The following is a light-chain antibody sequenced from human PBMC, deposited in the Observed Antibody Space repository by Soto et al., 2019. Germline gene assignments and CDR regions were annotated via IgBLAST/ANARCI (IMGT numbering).Light chain of an antibody. J-gene: IGKJ1*01. V-gene: IGKV1-39*01. Sequence: DIQMTQSPSSLSASVGDRVTITCRASQSISSYLNWYQQKPGKAPKLLIYAASSLQSGVPSRFSGSGSGTEFTLTISSLQPDDFATYYCQQYSPYQATFGQGTKVDI. CDR2: AAS. CDR3: QQYSPYQAT. CDR1: QSISSY.